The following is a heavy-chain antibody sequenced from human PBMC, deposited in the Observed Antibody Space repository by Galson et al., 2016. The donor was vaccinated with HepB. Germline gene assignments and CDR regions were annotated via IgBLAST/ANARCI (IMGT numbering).Heavy chain of an antibody. CDR3: AKDYDIHAWGTYRILDF. CDR2: MSYDGNNA. Sequence: SLRLSCAASGFTFSDYAMSWLRQAPGKGLEWAAVMSYDGNNAYYADSVKGRFTISRDNSKNTPYLQMNSLRPDDTAVYYCAKDYDIHAWGTYRILDFWGQGTPVTVSS. J-gene: IGHJ4*02. D-gene: IGHD3-16*02. V-gene: IGHV3-30*18. CDR1: GFTFSDYA.